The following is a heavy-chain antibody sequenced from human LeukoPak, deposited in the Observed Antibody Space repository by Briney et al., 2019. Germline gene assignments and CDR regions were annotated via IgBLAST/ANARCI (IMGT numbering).Heavy chain of an antibody. Sequence: GGSLRLSCAASGFTFSTFAMIWVRQPPGKGLEWVALISSDGSKIYYADSVKGRFTISRDNAKNSLYLQMNSLRAEDTAVYYCARGQRITMVRGVIRQNYYYYMDVWGKGTTVTISS. V-gene: IGHV3-30*04. D-gene: IGHD3-10*01. CDR1: GFTFSTFA. CDR3: ARGQRITMVRGVIRQNYYYYMDV. J-gene: IGHJ6*03. CDR2: ISSDGSKI.